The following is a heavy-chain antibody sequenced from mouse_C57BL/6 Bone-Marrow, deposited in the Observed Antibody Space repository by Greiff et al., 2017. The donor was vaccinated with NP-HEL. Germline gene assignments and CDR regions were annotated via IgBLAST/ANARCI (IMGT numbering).Heavy chain of an antibody. CDR1: GYTFTSYW. J-gene: IGHJ2*01. V-gene: IGHV1-50*01. CDR2: IDPSDSYT. CDR3: ERNYGNYDY. Sequence: QVQLQQPGAELVKPGASVKLSCKASGYTFTSYWMQWVKQRPGQGLEWIGEIDPSDSYTNYNQKFKGKATLTVDTSSSTASMQLSSLTSEDSAVYYCERNYGNYDYWGQGTTLTGSS. D-gene: IGHD2-1*01.